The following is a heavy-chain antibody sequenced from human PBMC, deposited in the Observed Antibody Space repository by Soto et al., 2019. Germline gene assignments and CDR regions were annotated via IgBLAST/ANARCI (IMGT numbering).Heavy chain of an antibody. CDR3: ARRGYCSGGSCYSSYYYYGMDV. V-gene: IGHV1-69*01. CDR2: IIPIFGTA. J-gene: IGHJ6*02. CDR1: GGTFSSYA. Sequence: QVQLVQSGAEVKKPGSSVKVSCKASGGTFSSYAISWVRQAPGQGLEWMGGIIPIFGTANYAQKFQGRVTITADESTSTAYMELSSRRSEDTAVYYCARRGYCSGGSCYSSYYYYGMDVWGQGTTVTVSS. D-gene: IGHD2-15*01.